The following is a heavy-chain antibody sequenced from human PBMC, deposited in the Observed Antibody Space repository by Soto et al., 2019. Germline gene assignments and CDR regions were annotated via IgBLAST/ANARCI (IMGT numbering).Heavy chain of an antibody. D-gene: IGHD6-13*01. CDR3: ARDAPTIAAQDDY. V-gene: IGHV1-18*01. Sequence: QVQLVQSEAEVKKPGASVKVSCKASGYTFTSYGISWVRQAPGQGLEWMGWISAYNGNTNYAQKLQGRVTMTRDTSTGTAYMELISLRSDATAVYYCARDAPTIAAQDDYWGQGTLVTVSS. J-gene: IGHJ4*02. CDR2: ISAYNGNT. CDR1: GYTFTSYG.